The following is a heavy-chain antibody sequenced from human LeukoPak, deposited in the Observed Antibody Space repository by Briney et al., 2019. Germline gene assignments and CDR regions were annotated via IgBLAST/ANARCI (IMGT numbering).Heavy chain of an antibody. CDR1: GFTFSSYA. Sequence: GGSLRLSCAASGFTFSSYAMSWVRQAPGKGLEWVSAISGSGGSIYYADSVKGRFTISRDNSKSTLYLQMNSLRAEDTAVYYCAKASGDSSGYYPSYFDYWGQGTLVTVSS. CDR3: AKASGDSSGYYPSYFDY. CDR2: ISGSGGSI. D-gene: IGHD3-22*01. V-gene: IGHV3-23*01. J-gene: IGHJ4*02.